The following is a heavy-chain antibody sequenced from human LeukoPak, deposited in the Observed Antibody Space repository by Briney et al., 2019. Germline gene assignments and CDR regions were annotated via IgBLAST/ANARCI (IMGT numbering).Heavy chain of an antibody. J-gene: IGHJ4*02. CDR3: TRALGLD. CDR1: GFTFSSYE. V-gene: IGHV3-48*03. Sequence: GSLRLSCVASGFTFSSYEMNWVRQAPGGGLEWLAHISSGGTTIFYADSVSGRFTTSRDNARKSLYLDMTSLRPDDTAIYYCTRALGLDWGQGTLVTVSS. D-gene: IGHD7-27*01. CDR2: ISSGGTTI.